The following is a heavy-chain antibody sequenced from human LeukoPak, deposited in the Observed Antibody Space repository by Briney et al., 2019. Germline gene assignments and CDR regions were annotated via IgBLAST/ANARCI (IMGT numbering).Heavy chain of an antibody. Sequence: ASVKVSCKASGYTFTTYYMHWVRQAPGQGLEWMGIIDPSGGSTSYAQKFQGRVTMTTDTSTSTAYMELRSLGSDDTAVYRCARGLYYDTNGYPALQYWGQGTLVTVSS. V-gene: IGHV1-46*01. J-gene: IGHJ4*02. CDR2: IDPSGGST. D-gene: IGHD3-22*01. CDR1: GYTFTTYY. CDR3: ARGLYYDTNGYPALQY.